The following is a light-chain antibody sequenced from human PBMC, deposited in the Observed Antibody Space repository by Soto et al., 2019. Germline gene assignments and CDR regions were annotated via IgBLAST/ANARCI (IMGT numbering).Light chain of an antibody. CDR2: DVS. J-gene: IGKJ1*01. V-gene: IGKV3D-15*01. CDR1: QSVSSN. CDR3: QQYGHSLWT. Sequence: ETVMTQSPATLSVSPGERATISCRASQSVSSNLAWYQQKPGQAPRLLIYDVSNRATGIPARFSGSGSGTDFTLTISSLEPEDFAVYYCQQYGHSLWTFGQGTKVDIK.